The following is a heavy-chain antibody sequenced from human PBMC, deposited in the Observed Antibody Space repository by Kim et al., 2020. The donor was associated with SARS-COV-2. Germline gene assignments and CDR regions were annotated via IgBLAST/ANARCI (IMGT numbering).Heavy chain of an antibody. J-gene: IGHJ5*02. CDR2: MNPNSGNT. CDR3: ARVHWELLLDNWFDP. CDR1: GYTFTSYD. D-gene: IGHD1-26*01. V-gene: IGHV1-8*01. Sequence: ASVKVSCKASGYTFTSYDINWVRQATGQGLEWMGWMNPNSGNTGYAQKFQGRVTMTRNTSISTAYMELSSLRSEDTAVYYCARVHWELLLDNWFDPWGQGTLVTVSS.